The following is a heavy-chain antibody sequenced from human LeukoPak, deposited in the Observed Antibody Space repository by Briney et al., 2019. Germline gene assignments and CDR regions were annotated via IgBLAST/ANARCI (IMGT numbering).Heavy chain of an antibody. D-gene: IGHD4-17*01. CDR3: ARDYGDRPDY. V-gene: IGHV3-43*02. Sequence: GGSLTLSCAASGLKQDVLAIHGLRQAPGKGLEWVSLICGDGSCEYYADSVQGRFTVSRDNSKNVLYLQMNILRIEDTAFYYCARDYGDRPDYWGRGTLVSVSS. CDR2: ICGDGSCE. CDR1: GLKQDVLA. J-gene: IGHJ4*02.